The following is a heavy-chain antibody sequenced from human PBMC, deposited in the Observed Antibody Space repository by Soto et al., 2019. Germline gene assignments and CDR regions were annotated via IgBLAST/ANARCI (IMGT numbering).Heavy chain of an antibody. CDR3: AREWLDTAMVTNAFDI. J-gene: IGHJ3*02. D-gene: IGHD5-18*01. CDR1: GGSISGYY. CDR2: MYYSGST. V-gene: IGHV4-59*01. Sequence: SETLSLTCTVSGGSISGYYWSWIRQPPGKGLEWIGYMYYSGSTNYNPSLKSRVTISVDTSKNQFSLKLSSVTAADTAVYYCAREWLDTAMVTNAFDIWGQGTMVTVSS.